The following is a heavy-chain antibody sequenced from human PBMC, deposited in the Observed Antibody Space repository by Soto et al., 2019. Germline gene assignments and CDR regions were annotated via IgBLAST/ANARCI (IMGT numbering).Heavy chain of an antibody. D-gene: IGHD3-22*01. J-gene: IGHJ3*02. CDR1: GYTFTGYY. CDR3: ARAKGSITMIVVALDAFDI. CDR2: INPNSGGT. Sequence: ASVKVSCKASGYTFTGYYMHWVRQAPGQGLEWMGWINPNSGGTNYAQKFQGRVTMTRDTSISTAYMELSRLRSDDTAVYYCARAKGSITMIVVALDAFDIWGQGTMVTV. V-gene: IGHV1-2*02.